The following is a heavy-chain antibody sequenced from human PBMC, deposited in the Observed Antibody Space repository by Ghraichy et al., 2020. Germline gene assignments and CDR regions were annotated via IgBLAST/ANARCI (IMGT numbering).Heavy chain of an antibody. CDR2: ISSSGGST. CDR3: ATRPDYDILTGYGGLDF. CDR1: GLTFSNHA. V-gene: IGHV3-23*01. J-gene: IGHJ4*02. D-gene: IGHD3-9*01. Sequence: GKSLNISCAASGLTFSNHAMRWVRLAPGKGLEWVSAISSSGGSTYYADSVKGRFSISRDNSKNTLYLQMNSLRGEDTAVYYCATRPDYDILTGYGGLDFWGQGTLVTVSS.